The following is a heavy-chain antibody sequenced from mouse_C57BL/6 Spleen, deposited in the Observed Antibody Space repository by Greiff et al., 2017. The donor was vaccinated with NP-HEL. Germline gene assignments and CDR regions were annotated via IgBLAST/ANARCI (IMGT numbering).Heavy chain of an antibody. CDR2: IYPGSGST. CDR3: ADGSSYFDY. V-gene: IGHV1-55*01. D-gene: IGHD1-1*01. J-gene: IGHJ2*01. Sequence: QVQLKQPGAELVKPGASVKMSCKASGYTFTSYWITWVKQRPGRGLEWIGDIYPGSGSTNYNEKFKSKATLTVDTSSSTAYMQLSSLTSEDSAVYYCADGSSYFDYWGQGTTLTVSS. CDR1: GYTFTSYW.